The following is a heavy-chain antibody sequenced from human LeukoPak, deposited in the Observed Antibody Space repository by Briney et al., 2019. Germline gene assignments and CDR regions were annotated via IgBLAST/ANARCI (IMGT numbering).Heavy chain of an antibody. D-gene: IGHD2/OR15-2a*01. Sequence: ASVKVSCKASGYTFTSYGISWVRQAPGQGPEWMGWISAYSTYNGNTNYAQKFQGRVTMTTDTSTSTAYMELSSLRSEDTAVYYCARGEYAFDIWGQGTMVTVSS. J-gene: IGHJ3*02. V-gene: IGHV1-18*01. CDR1: GYTFTSYG. CDR2: ISAYSTYNGNT. CDR3: ARGEYAFDI.